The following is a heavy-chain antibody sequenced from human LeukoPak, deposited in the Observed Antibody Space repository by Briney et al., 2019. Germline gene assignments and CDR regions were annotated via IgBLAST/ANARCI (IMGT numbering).Heavy chain of an antibody. J-gene: IGHJ4*02. CDR3: AKNIGGYDY. CDR2: LSASDGSA. D-gene: IGHD5-12*01. Sequence: GGSLRLSCSASGFSFSSYGMSWVRQAPGKGLEWVSGLSASDGSAYYADSVKGRFTISRDNSKNTLYLQMNSLRAEDTALYYCAKNIGGYDYWGQGTLVTVSS. V-gene: IGHV3-23*01. CDR1: GFSFSSYG.